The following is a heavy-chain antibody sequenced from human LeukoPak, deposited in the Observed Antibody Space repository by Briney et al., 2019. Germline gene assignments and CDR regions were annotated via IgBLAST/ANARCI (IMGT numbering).Heavy chain of an antibody. J-gene: IGHJ4*02. CDR1: GGSLSSSSYY. Sequence: PSETLSLTCTVSGGSLSSSSYYWGWIRQPPGKGLEWMGSLHYSSGNTYYNPSLESRLTISVDTSQNQFSLKLSSVTAADTAVYYCAKAGTHISGWRPFDYWGQGTLVTVSS. D-gene: IGHD6-19*01. CDR3: AKAGTHISGWRPFDY. V-gene: IGHV4-39*01. CDR2: LHYSSGNT.